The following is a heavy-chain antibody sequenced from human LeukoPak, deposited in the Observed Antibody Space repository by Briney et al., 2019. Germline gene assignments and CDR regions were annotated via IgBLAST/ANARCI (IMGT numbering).Heavy chain of an antibody. CDR1: GGSISSGSYY. CDR3: ARRGSSPKFFDY. Sequence: SETLSLTCTVSGGSISSGSYYWSWIRQPAGKGLEWIGRIYTSGSTNYNPSLKSRVTISVDTSKNQFSLKLSSVTAADTAVYYRARRGSSPKFFDYWGQGTLVTVSS. J-gene: IGHJ4*02. D-gene: IGHD6-6*01. V-gene: IGHV4-61*02. CDR2: IYTSGST.